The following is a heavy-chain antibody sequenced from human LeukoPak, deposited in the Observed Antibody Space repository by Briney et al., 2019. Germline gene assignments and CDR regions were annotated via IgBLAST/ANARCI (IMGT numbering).Heavy chain of an antibody. D-gene: IGHD6-6*01. CDR2: INHSGST. V-gene: IGHV4-34*01. CDR1: GGSFSGYY. CDR3: ARGIAARPAFYYYYGMDV. Sequence: SETLFLTCAVYGGSFSGYYWSWIRQPPGKGLEWIGEINHSGSTNYNPSLKSRVTISVDTSKNQFSLKLSSVTAADTAVYYCARGIAARPAFYYYYGMDVWGQGTTVTVSS. J-gene: IGHJ6*02.